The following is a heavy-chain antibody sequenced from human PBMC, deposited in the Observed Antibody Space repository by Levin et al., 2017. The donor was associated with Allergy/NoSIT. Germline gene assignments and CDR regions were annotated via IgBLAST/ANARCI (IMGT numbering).Heavy chain of an antibody. J-gene: IGHJ4*02. Sequence: SETLSLTCTVSGGSISSYYWSWIRQPPGKGLEWIGYIYYSGSTNYNPSLKSRVTISVDTSKNQFSLKLSSVTAADTAVYYCARGGIWQLVPFDYWGQGTLVTVSS. CDR3: ARGGIWQLVPFDY. CDR1: GGSISSYY. V-gene: IGHV4-59*01. D-gene: IGHD6-6*01. CDR2: IYYSGST.